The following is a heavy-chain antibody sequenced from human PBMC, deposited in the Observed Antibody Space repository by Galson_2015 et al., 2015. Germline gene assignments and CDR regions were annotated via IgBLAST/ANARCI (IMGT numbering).Heavy chain of an antibody. CDR3: ARNHDNNYAFSGGGDN. Sequence: SLRLSCAASGFPFTSYGINWVRQAPGKGLEWVSGVSGSGVSTYYADSVKGRFTISRDSSKSTVYLQMNSLRAEDTAVYYCARNHDNNYAFSGGGDNWGQGTRVTVSS. J-gene: IGHJ4*02. CDR1: GFPFTSYG. CDR2: VSGSGVST. V-gene: IGHV3-23*01. D-gene: IGHD2-2*01.